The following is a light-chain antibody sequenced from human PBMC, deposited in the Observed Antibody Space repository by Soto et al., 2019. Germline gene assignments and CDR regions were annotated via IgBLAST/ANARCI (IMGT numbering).Light chain of an antibody. Sequence: DIVMTQSPDSLAVSLVERATINCKSSQSVLRTSNDKNSLSWYQQKPGQPPKLLIYWASTRESGVPDRFSGSGSGTDFTLTISSLQAEDVAVYYCQQSYHAPDTFCQGNKLEIK. J-gene: IGKJ2*01. CDR3: QQSYHAPDT. CDR2: WAS. V-gene: IGKV4-1*01. CDR1: QSVLRTSNDKNS.